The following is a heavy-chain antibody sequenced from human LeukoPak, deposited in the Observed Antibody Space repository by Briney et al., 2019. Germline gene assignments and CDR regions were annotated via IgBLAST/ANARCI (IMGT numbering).Heavy chain of an antibody. CDR3: ARGGAHSSGSQGPDY. D-gene: IGHD3-22*01. CDR2: INESGST. CDR1: GGSFSGYY. J-gene: IGHJ4*02. Sequence: PSETLSLTCGVSGGSFSGYYWSWIRQSPGKGLEWIGEINESGSTDYNPSLMSRVTISLDTSKNQFSLNLSSMTAADTAVYYCARGGAHSSGSQGPDYWGQGTLVTVSS. V-gene: IGHV4-34*01.